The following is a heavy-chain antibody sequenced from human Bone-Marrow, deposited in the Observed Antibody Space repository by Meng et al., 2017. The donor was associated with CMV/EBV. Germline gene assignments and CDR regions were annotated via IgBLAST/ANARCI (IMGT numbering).Heavy chain of an antibody. D-gene: IGHD3-10*01. CDR1: GGTFSSYA. V-gene: IGHV1-69*05. J-gene: IGHJ6*02. CDR2: IIPIFGTA. Sequence: SVKVSCKASGGTFSSYAISWVRQAPGQGLEWMGGIIPIFGTANYAQKFQGRVTITTDESTSTAYMELSSLRAEDTAVYYCARGRYGSGSYHTYYYYYGMDVWGQGTTVTVSS. CDR3: ARGRYGSGSYHTYYYYYGMDV.